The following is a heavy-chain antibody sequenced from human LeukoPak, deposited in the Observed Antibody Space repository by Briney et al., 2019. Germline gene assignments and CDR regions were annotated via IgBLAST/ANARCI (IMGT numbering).Heavy chain of an antibody. J-gene: IGHJ4*02. CDR1: GGSISSYY. D-gene: IGHD6-13*01. V-gene: IGHV4-59*01. CDR3: ARDAAAASSTYYYFDF. CDR2: IYSSGST. Sequence: LETLSLTCNVSGGSISSYYWSWIRQAPGKGLEWIGFIYSSGSTNYNPSLKSRVAMSIDTSQNQFSLKLTSVTAADTAVYYCARDAAAASSTYYYFDFWGQGTLVTVSS.